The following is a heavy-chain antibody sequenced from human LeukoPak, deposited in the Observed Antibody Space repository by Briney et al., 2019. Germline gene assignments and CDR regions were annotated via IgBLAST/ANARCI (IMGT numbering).Heavy chain of an antibody. D-gene: IGHD3-10*01. CDR1: GGSFSGYY. CDR2: INHSGST. CDR3: ARPNWAHYGSGSYPL. J-gene: IGHJ4*02. V-gene: IGHV4-34*01. Sequence: PSQTLSLTCAVYGGSFSGYYWSWIRQPPGKGLEWIGEINHSGSTNYNPSLKSRVTTSVDTSKNQFSLKLSSVTAADTAVYYCARPNWAHYGSGSYPLWGQGTLVTVSS.